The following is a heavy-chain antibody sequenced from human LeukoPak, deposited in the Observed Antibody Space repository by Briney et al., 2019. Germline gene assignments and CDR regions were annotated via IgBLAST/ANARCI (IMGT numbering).Heavy chain of an antibody. D-gene: IGHD6-19*01. CDR1: GGSLSSYY. CDR3: ARDLAVAGTFDY. Sequence: PSETLSLTCTVSGGSLSSYYWSWIRQPPGKGLEWVANIKQDASEKYYVDSVKGRFTISRDNAKNSLYLQMNSLRAEDTAVYYCARDLAVAGTFDYWGQGTLVTVSS. CDR2: IKQDASEK. V-gene: IGHV3-7*01. J-gene: IGHJ4*02.